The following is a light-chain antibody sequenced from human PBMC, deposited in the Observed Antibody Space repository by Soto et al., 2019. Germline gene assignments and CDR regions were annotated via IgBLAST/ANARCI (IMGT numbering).Light chain of an antibody. CDR1: SSDVGGYNY. Sequence: QSVLTQPRSVSGSPGQSVTISCTGTSSDVGGYNYVSWYQQHPGKAPKLMIYDVSKRPSGVPDRFSGSKSGNTASLTISGLQAEDEAYYYCCSYSGSYPVVFGGGTKVTVL. V-gene: IGLV2-11*01. CDR3: CSYSGSYPVV. J-gene: IGLJ2*01. CDR2: DVS.